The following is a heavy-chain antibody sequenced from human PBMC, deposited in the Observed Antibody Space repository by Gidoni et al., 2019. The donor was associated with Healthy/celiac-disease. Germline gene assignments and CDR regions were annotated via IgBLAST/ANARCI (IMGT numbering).Heavy chain of an antibody. J-gene: IGHJ4*02. V-gene: IGHV3-53*01. CDR1: GFPVSSNY. D-gene: IGHD4-17*01. CDR3: ARGHTVTYFDY. Sequence: QLVESGGGLIQPGGSLRLSCDASGFPVSSNYMRWVRPAPGKGLEWGSVIYSGGSTYYADSVKGRFTISRDNSKNTLYLQMNSLRAEDTAVYYCARGHTVTYFDYWGQGTLVTVSS. CDR2: IYSGGST.